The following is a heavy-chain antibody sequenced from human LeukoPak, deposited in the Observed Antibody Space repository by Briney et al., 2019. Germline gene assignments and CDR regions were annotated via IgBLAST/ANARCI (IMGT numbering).Heavy chain of an antibody. CDR1: GFTFSSYG. J-gene: IGHJ4*02. CDR2: ISYDGSNK. V-gene: IGHV3-30*18. Sequence: GGSLRLSCAASGFTFSSYGMHWVRQAPGKGLEWVAVISYDGSNKYYADSVKGRFTISRDNSKNTLYLQMNSLRAEDTAVYYCAKDRQYCSGGSCYPYYFDYWGQGTLVTVSS. D-gene: IGHD2-15*01. CDR3: AKDRQYCSGGSCYPYYFDY.